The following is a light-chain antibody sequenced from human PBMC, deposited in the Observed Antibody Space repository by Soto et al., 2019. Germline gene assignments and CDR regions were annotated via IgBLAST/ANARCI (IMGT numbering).Light chain of an antibody. CDR2: DVS. J-gene: IGLJ1*01. CDR1: SSDIGGYNY. Sequence: QSALTQPASVSGSPGLSITISCTGTSSDIGGYNYVSWYQQFPGKVPKLIIYDVSNRPSGVSDRFSGSKSGNAASLTISGLQAEDEADYYCSSYTSTSTLYVFGTGTKLTVL. CDR3: SSYTSTSTLYV. V-gene: IGLV2-14*03.